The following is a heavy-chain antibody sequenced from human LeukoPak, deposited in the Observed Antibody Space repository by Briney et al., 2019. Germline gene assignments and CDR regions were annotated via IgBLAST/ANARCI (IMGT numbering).Heavy chain of an antibody. J-gene: IGHJ4*02. CDR2: IGGSGGST. V-gene: IGHV3-23*01. Sequence: GGSLRLSCGASGFTFSNYALSWVRQAPGKGLEWVSAIGGSGGSTYYAGSVGGRFTISRDNSKRMLFLQMNSLRAEDTAIYYCAKSVPGGSYFPFDYWGQGTLVTVSS. D-gene: IGHD1-26*01. CDR3: AKSVPGGSYFPFDY. CDR1: GFTFSNYA.